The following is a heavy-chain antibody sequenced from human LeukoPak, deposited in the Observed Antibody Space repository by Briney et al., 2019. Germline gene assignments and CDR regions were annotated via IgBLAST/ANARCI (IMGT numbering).Heavy chain of an antibody. CDR1: GFTFDDYA. V-gene: IGHV3-9*01. CDR3: AKEPNKYSGYDYFDY. J-gene: IGHJ4*02. Sequence: GGSLRLSCAASGFTFDDYAMHWVRQAPGKGLEWVSGISWDAGNIHYADSVKGRFTISRDNAKNSLYLQMNSLRVEDTALYYCAKEPNKYSGYDYFDYWGQGTLVTVSS. D-gene: IGHD5-12*01. CDR2: ISWDAGNI.